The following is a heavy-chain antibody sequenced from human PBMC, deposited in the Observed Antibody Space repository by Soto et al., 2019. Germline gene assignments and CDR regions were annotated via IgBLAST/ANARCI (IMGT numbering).Heavy chain of an antibody. CDR2: INPNSGGT. Sequence: GSSVKVSCKASGYTFTGYYMHWVRQAPGQGLEWMGWINPNSGGTNYAQKFQGRVTMTRDTSISTAYMELRRLRSDDTAVYYCARSVLQYPTLTPGYWFDPCGQGTVVTVSS. CDR3: ARSVLQYPTLTPGYWFDP. D-gene: IGHD4-17*01. CDR1: GYTFTGYY. V-gene: IGHV1-2*02. J-gene: IGHJ5*02.